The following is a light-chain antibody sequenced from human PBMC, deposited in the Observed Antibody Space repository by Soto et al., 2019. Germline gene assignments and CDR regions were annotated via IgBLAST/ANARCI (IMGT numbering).Light chain of an antibody. CDR3: MQALQVPIT. J-gene: IGKJ5*01. CDR1: QSLLHSHGYNY. V-gene: IGKV2-28*01. CDR2: FGS. Sequence: DIVMTQIPVSLPVTPGGPASISCKSSQSLLHSHGYNYMDWYLQKPGQSPQLLIYFGSYRASGVPDRFSGSGSGTNFTLRISRVETEDFGIYYCMQALQVPITFGQGTRLEIK.